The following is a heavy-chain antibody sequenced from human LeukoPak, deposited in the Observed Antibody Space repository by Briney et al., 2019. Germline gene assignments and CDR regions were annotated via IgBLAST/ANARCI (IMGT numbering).Heavy chain of an antibody. CDR3: ARGVTMVRGVIMVYFDY. J-gene: IGHJ4*02. Sequence: PSQTLSLTCAVSGGSISSGGYSWSWIRQPPGKGLEWIGYIYHSGSTYYNPSLKSRVTISVDRSKNQFSLKLSSVTAADTAVYYCARGVTMVRGVIMVYFDYWGQGTLSPSPQ. CDR1: GGSISSGGYS. CDR2: IYHSGST. V-gene: IGHV4-30-2*01. D-gene: IGHD3-10*01.